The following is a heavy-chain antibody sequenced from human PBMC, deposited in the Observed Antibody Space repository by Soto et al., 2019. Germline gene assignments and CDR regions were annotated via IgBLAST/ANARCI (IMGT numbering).Heavy chain of an antibody. CDR3: ATRLLGYCSSTSCSLTN. Sequence: SVKVSCKASGGTFSSYTISRVRQAPGQGLEWMGRIIPILGIANYAQKFQGRVTITADKSTSTAYMELSSLRSEDTAVYYCATRLLGYCSSTSCSLTNWGQGTLVTVSS. V-gene: IGHV1-69*02. J-gene: IGHJ4*02. CDR1: GGTFSSYT. D-gene: IGHD2-2*01. CDR2: IIPILGIA.